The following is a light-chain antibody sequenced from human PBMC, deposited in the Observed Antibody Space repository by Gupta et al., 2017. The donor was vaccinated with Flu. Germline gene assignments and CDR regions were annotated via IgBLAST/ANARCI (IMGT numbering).Light chain of an antibody. J-gene: IGLJ3*02. V-gene: IGLV3-25*03. CDR1: ALPKQY. CDR2: KDS. Sequence: GQTARITCAGDALPKQYAYWYQQQPGQAPVLVIYKDSERPSGIPERFSGSSSGTTVTLTISGVQAEDEADYYCQSADSSGTYWVFGGGTKLTVL. CDR3: QSADSSGTYWV.